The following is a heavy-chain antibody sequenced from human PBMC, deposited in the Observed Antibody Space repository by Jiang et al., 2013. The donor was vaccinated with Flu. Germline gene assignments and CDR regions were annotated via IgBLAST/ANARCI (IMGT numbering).Heavy chain of an antibody. CDR3: ARHPRRYYGSGRMLTWFDP. J-gene: IGHJ5*02. CDR1: GGSISSSSYY. CDR2: IYYSGST. V-gene: IGHV4-39*01. D-gene: IGHD3-10*01. Sequence: LLKPSETLSLTCTVSGGSISSSSYYWGWIRQPPGKGLEWIGSIYYSGSTYYNPSLKSRVTISVDTSKNQFSLKLSSVTAADTAVYYCARHPRRYYGSGRMLTWFDPGAREPWSPSPQ.